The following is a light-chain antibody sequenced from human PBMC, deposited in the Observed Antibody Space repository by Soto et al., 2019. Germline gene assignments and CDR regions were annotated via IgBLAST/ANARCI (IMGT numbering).Light chain of an antibody. CDR3: QPYNNWPLT. CDR2: GAS. J-gene: IGKJ4*01. V-gene: IGKV3-15*01. Sequence: EIVMTQSPATLSVSPGERATLSCRASQSVSSDLAWYHQKPGQAPRLLIYGASARATGIPARFSGSGSGTEFTLTVSSLQSEDFAFYYCQPYNNWPLTFGGGTKVDIK. CDR1: QSVSSD.